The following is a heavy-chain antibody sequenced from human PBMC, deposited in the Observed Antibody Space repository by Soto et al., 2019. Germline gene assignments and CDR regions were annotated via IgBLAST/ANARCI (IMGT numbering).Heavy chain of an antibody. Sequence: EVQLLESGGGLVQPGGSLRLSCAASGFTFSSYAMSWVRQAPGKGLEWVSAISGGTSSTYYADSVKGRFTISRDNSKNTLYLQTSNLRAEDTAVYYCAKERWAAAGTPTLDYWGQGTLVTVSS. J-gene: IGHJ4*02. CDR1: GFTFSSYA. D-gene: IGHD6-13*01. CDR3: AKERWAAAGTPTLDY. V-gene: IGHV3-23*01. CDR2: ISGGTSST.